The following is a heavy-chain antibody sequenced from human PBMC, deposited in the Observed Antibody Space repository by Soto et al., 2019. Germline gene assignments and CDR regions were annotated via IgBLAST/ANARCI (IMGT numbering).Heavy chain of an antibody. CDR1: GSSLPSYW. V-gene: IGHV5-10-1*01. CDR3: ASTSSSSRRRGDPYYYYYGMDV. Sequence: SLKISLKVSGSSLPSYWISWVLRMPGKGLAWMGRIDPSDSYTNYSPSFQGHVAISADKAISTAYLQWSSLKASDTAMYYCASTSSSSRRRGDPYYYYYGMDVWGQGTPVTVSS. CDR2: IDPSDSYT. D-gene: IGHD6-6*01. J-gene: IGHJ6*01.